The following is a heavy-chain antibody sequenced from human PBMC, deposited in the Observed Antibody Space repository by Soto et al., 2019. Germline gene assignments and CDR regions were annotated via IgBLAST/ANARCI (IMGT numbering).Heavy chain of an antibody. D-gene: IGHD3-10*01. CDR1: GGTFSSYA. J-gene: IGHJ5*02. Sequence: QVQLVQSGAEVKKPGSSVKVSCKASGGTFSSYAISWVRQAPGQGLEWMGGIIPIFGTANYAQKFQGRVRTTTDESTTTAYMELRSLRSEDTAAYYCWSDHDEYYGGWFDPWGQGTLVTVSS. V-gene: IGHV1-69*05. CDR3: WSDHDEYYGGWFDP. CDR2: IIPIFGTA.